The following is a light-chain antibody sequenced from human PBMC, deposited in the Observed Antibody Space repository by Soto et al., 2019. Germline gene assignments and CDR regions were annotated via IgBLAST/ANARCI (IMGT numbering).Light chain of an antibody. V-gene: IGKV3-20*01. J-gene: IGKJ4*01. CDR3: QQYDTSPIT. CDR1: QNVGSDY. Sequence: ENVLTQSPGTLSVSPGEGVTISCRASQNVGSDYLAWYQLKPGQAPRLLIFGASIRATGIPDRFIGSGSGTDLSLTVSRREAEDFAVYYCQQYDTSPITFGGGTQVEIK. CDR2: GAS.